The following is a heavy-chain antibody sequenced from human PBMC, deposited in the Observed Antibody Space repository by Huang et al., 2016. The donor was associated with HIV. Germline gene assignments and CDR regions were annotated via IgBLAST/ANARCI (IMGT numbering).Heavy chain of an antibody. CDR1: GGSISSSSYY. Sequence: QLQLQESGPGLVKPSETLSLTCTVSGGSISSSSYYWGWIRQPPGKGLEWSGSIYYSGSTYSNPSLKSRVTISVDTSKNQFSLKLSFVTAADTAVYYCARLLYRYYFDYWGQGTLVTVSS. CDR3: ARLLYRYYFDY. J-gene: IGHJ4*02. D-gene: IGHD1-26*01. CDR2: IYYSGST. V-gene: IGHV4-39*01.